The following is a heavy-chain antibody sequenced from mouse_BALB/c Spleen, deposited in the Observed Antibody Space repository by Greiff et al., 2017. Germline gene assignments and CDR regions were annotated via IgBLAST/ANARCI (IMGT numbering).Heavy chain of an antibody. D-gene: IGHD2-1*01. J-gene: IGHJ2*01. CDR3: ARDGGNSWFAY. CDR1: GYSITSGYY. CDR2: ISYDGSN. V-gene: IGHV3-6*02. Sequence: EVKLMESGPGLVKPSQSLSLTCSVTGYSITSGYYWNWIRQFPGNKLEWMGYISYDGSNNYNPSLKNRISITRDTSKNQFFLKLNSVTTEDTATYYCARDGGNSWFAYWGQGTTLTVSS.